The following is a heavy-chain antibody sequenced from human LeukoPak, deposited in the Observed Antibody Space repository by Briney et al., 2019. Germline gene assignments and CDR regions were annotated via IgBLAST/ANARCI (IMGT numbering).Heavy chain of an antibody. CDR2: INVSGNT. CDR3: AKAPVTTCSGAYCYPFDY. D-gene: IGHD2-15*01. CDR1: GFTLSSYA. V-gene: IGHV3-23*01. J-gene: IGHJ4*02. Sequence: GGSLRLSCAVSGFTLSSYAMSWVRQGPAKGVEWVSAINVSGNTYHADSVKGRFTISRDSSKNTLYLQMNSLRAGDAAVYYCAKAPVTTCSGAYCYPFDYWSQGTLVTVSS.